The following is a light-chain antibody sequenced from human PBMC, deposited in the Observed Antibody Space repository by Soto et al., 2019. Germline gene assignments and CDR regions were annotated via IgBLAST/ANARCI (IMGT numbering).Light chain of an antibody. CDR2: DAS. V-gene: IGKV1-33*01. J-gene: IGKJ4*01. CDR3: QQYDNPLT. CDR1: QDISNY. Sequence: DLQMTQSPSSLSASVGDRVTITCQASQDISNYLNWYQQKPGKAPKLLIYDASNLETGVPSRFSGSGSRTDFTFTISSLQPEDIATYYCQQYDNPLTFGGGTKVEIK.